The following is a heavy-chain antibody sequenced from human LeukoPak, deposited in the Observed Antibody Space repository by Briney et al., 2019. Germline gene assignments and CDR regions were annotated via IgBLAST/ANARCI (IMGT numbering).Heavy chain of an antibody. D-gene: IGHD2-15*01. V-gene: IGHV1-69*05. CDR3: ATQEDIVVVVAATLGHYYYYMDV. CDR2: IIPIFGTA. J-gene: IGHJ6*03. Sequence: ASVKVSCKASGGTFSSYAISWVRHTPGQGLEWRGGIIPIFGTANYAQKFQGRVTITTDESTSTAYMELSSLRSEDTAVYYCATQEDIVVVVAATLGHYYYYMDVWGKGTTVTVSS. CDR1: GGTFSSYA.